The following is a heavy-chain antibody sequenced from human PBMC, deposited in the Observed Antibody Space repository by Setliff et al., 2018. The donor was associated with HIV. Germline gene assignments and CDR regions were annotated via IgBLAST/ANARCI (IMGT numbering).Heavy chain of an antibody. CDR2: IYYNGIT. CDR3: ARAGYHGSISYWEYFHY. Sequence: SETLSLTCTVSGGSISSYYWSWIRQPPGKRLEWIGYIYYNGITNYNPSLKSRVIISVDTSKNQFSLKLSSVTAADTAVYYCARAGYHGSISYWEYFHYWGQGTLVTVSS. D-gene: IGHD3-22*01. V-gene: IGHV4-59*01. CDR1: GGSISSYY. J-gene: IGHJ1*01.